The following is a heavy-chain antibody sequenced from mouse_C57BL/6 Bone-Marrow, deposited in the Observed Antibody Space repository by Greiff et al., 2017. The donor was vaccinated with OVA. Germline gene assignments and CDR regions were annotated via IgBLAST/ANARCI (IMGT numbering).Heavy chain of an antibody. J-gene: IGHJ1*03. Sequence: EVQLVESGPGLAKPSQTLSLTCSVTGYSITSDYWNWIRKFPGTKLEYMGYISYSGSTYYNPSPNSRISITRDTSKNQYYLQLNSVTTEDTATYYCAKRGSTLVTGWYFDVWGTGTTVTVSS. D-gene: IGHD2-2*01. CDR1: GYSITSDY. CDR3: AKRGSTLVTGWYFDV. CDR2: ISYSGST. V-gene: IGHV3-8*01.